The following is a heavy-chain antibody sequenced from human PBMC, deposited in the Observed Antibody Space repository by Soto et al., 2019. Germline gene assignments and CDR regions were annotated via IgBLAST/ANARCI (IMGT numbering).Heavy chain of an antibody. D-gene: IGHD3-3*01. Sequence: QVQLVESGGGVVQPGRSLRLSCAASGFTFSSYGMHWVRQAPGKGLEWVAVIWYDGSNKYYADSVKGRFTISRDNSKNTLYLQMNSLRAEDTAVYYCARDRYFRSGYYYYYGMDVWGQGTTVTVSS. CDR3: ARDRYFRSGYYYYYGMDV. CDR1: GFTFSSYG. J-gene: IGHJ6*02. CDR2: IWYDGSNK. V-gene: IGHV3-33*01.